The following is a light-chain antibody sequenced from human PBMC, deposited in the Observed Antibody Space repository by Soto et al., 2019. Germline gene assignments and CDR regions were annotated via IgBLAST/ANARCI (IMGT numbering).Light chain of an antibody. CDR1: QSVSSSY. CDR3: QQYGSSAYT. V-gene: IGKV3-20*01. CDR2: GAS. Sequence: IVLTQSPGTLSLSPGERATLSCRASQSVSSSYLVWYQQTPGQAPRLLIYGASTRATGIPARFSGSGSGTDCTLTISRLEPEDFEVYYCQQYGSSAYTFGQGTQLEIK. J-gene: IGKJ2*01.